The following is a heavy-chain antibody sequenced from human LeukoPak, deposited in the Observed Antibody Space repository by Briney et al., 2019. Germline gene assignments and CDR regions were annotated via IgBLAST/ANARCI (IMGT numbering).Heavy chain of an antibody. CDR3: AREPQIVVVVAATGIGAFDI. V-gene: IGHV1-69*05. D-gene: IGHD2-15*01. CDR1: GGTFSSYA. CDR2: IIPIFGTA. Sequence: SVKVSCKASGGTFSSYAISWVRQAPGQGVEWMGGIIPIFGTANYAQKFQGRVTITTDESTGTAYMELSSLRSEDTAVYYCAREPQIVVVVAATGIGAFDIWGQGTMVTVSS. J-gene: IGHJ3*02.